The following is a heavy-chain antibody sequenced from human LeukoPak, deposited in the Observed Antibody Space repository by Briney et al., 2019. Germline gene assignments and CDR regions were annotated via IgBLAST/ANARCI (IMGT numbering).Heavy chain of an antibody. J-gene: IGHJ6*03. CDR2: IRYDGSIK. CDR3: AKGSKAVLFTRDYYLDV. D-gene: IGHD6-19*01. CDR1: GFTFSSYG. V-gene: IGHV3-30*02. Sequence: GGSLRLSCAASGFTFSSYGIHWVRHAPGKGLEWVAFIRYDGSIKNYADSVKGRFTISRDNSKNTLYLQMNSLRAEDTAVYYCAKGSKAVLFTRDYYLDVWGKGTTVTISS.